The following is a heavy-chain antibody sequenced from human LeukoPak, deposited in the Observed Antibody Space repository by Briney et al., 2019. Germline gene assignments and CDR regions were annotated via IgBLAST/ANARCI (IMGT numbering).Heavy chain of an antibody. J-gene: IGHJ6*02. CDR2: IFANGDIT. Sequence: GGSLRLSCSASGFTFSTYPMHWVRQAPGKGLEYVSTIFANGDITSYAASVKGRFSTSRDNSKNALYLQMSSLRPEDTAVYYCVKSPSDGLDVWGQGATVTVSS. CDR1: GFTFSTYP. V-gene: IGHV3-64D*09. CDR3: VKSPSDGLDV.